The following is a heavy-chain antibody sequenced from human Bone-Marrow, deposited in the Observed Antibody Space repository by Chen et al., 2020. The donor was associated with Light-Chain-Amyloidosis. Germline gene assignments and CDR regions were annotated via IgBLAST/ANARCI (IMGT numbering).Heavy chain of an antibody. D-gene: IGHD3-3*01. CDR1: APTLSSHW. CDR2: IKQDGSEK. CDR3: ARELAIFGVVIHYYYYYGMDV. J-gene: IGHJ6*02. V-gene: IGHV3-7*01. Sequence: EVQLAETGGGLVQPGGSLSLPCAAPAPTLSSHWKSWAREAPGKGLEWVANIKQDGSEKYYVDSVRGRFTISRDNAKNSLYLQMDSLRAEDTAVYYCARELAIFGVVIHYYYYYGMDVWGQGTTVTVSS.